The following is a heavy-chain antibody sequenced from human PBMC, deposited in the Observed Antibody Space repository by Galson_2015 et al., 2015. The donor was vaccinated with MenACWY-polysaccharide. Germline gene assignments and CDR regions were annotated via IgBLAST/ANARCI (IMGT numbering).Heavy chain of an antibody. CDR3: TKACAKCCRGSSCTFNWFDP. D-gene: IGHD2-15*01. J-gene: IGHJ5*02. V-gene: IGHV3-74*01. Sequence: SLRLSCAASGFSFSTYWMHWVRHAPGKGLVWVSRINADGSATGYADSVRGRFTISRDNAKNTLYLEMNSLRAGDTAVYYCTKACAKCCRGSSCTFNWFDPWGQGTLVTVSS. CDR2: INADGSAT. CDR1: GFSFSTYW.